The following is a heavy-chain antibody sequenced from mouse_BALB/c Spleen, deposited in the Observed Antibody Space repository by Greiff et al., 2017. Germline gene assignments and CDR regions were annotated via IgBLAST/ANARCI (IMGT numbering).Heavy chain of an antibody. CDR1: GYTFSSYW. CDR3: ARSRPGVYWYFDV. V-gene: IGHV1-9*01. J-gene: IGHJ1*01. Sequence: VQLVESGAELMKPGASVKISCKATGYTFSSYWIEWVKQRPGHGLEWIGEILPGSGSTNYNEKFKGKATFTADTSSNTAYMQLSSLTSEDSAVYYCARSRPGVYWYFDVWGAGTTVTVSS. CDR2: ILPGSGST.